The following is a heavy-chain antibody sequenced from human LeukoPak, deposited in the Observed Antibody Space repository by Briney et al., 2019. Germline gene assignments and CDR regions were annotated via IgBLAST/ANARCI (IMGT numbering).Heavy chain of an antibody. D-gene: IGHD3-22*01. CDR1: GASISSFY. Sequence: SETLSLTCTVSGASISSFYWSWIRQSPGKELEWIGYIFTSGSSNYNPSLESRVTIPVDTSKNQFSLRLTSVTAADTAVYYCARKPLYDSSGYEPDWGQGTLVTVSS. V-gene: IGHV4-4*09. CDR2: IFTSGSS. J-gene: IGHJ4*02. CDR3: ARKPLYDSSGYEPD.